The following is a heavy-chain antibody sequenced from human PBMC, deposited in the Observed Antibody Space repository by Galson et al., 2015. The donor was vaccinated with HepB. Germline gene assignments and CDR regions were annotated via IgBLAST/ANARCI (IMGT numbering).Heavy chain of an antibody. CDR3: TTDSVFRFPVGIVVVPAATGY. Sequence: SLRLSCAASGFTFSNAWMSWVRQAPGKGLEWVGRIKSKTDGGTTDYAAPVKGRFTISRDDSKNTLYLQMNSLKTEDTAVYYCTTDSVFRFPVGIVVVPAATGYWGQGTLVTVSS. CDR2: IKSKTDGGTT. D-gene: IGHD2-2*03. CDR1: GFTFSNAW. J-gene: IGHJ4*02. V-gene: IGHV3-15*01.